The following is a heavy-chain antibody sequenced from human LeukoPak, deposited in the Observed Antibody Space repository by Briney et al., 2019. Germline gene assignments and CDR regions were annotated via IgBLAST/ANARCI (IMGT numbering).Heavy chain of an antibody. D-gene: IGHD6-19*01. J-gene: IGHJ3*02. CDR2: ISGSGDST. Sequence: GGSLRLSCAASGFTFSSYAMTWVRQAPGKGLEWVSAISGSGDSTYYADSVKGRFTISRDNSKNTLYLQMNSLRAEDTAVYYCAKRAVAGDDAFDIWGQGTMVTVSS. CDR1: GFTFSSYA. CDR3: AKRAVAGDDAFDI. V-gene: IGHV3-23*01.